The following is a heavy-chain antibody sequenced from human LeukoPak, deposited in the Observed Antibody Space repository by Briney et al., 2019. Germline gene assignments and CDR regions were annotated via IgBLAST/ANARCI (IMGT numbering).Heavy chain of an antibody. J-gene: IGHJ6*03. CDR3: ARGHMVRGVMGYYYYYMDV. CDR1: GYTFTSYG. Sequence: ASVKVSCKASGYTFTSYGIIWVRQAPGQGLEWMGWINPNSGGTNYAQKFQGRVTMTRDTSISTSYMELRRLRSDDTAVYYCARGHMVRGVMGYYYYYMDVWGKGTTVTVSS. V-gene: IGHV1-2*02. CDR2: INPNSGGT. D-gene: IGHD3-10*01.